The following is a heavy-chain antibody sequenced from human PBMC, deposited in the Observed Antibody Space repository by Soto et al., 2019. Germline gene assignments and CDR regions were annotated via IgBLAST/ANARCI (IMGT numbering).Heavy chain of an antibody. CDR1: GFTFSNYA. CDR2: ISGSGGGT. J-gene: IGHJ4*02. V-gene: IGHV3-23*01. CDR3: AKDRNYPRDQFHY. D-gene: IGHD1-7*01. Sequence: GGSLRLSCAASGFTFSNYAMSWVRRAPGKGLGWVSSISGSGGGTFYADSVKGRFTISRDNSKNTIFLHMDSLRAEDTAVYYCAKDRNYPRDQFHYWGQGTLVTVSS.